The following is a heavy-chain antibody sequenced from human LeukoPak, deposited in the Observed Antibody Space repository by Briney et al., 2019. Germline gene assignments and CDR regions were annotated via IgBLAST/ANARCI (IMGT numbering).Heavy chain of an antibody. V-gene: IGHV1-8*01. D-gene: IGHD6-13*01. CDR3: ARGRFGSSWYDY. J-gene: IGHJ4*02. CDR2: MNPNSGST. Sequence: ASVKLSCNASAYTFTSYNINLMRHATAQGLELMGWMNPNSGSTGYAQKFQGRVTMTRNTSISTAYMELSSLRSEDTAVYYCARGRFGSSWYDYWGQGTLVTVSS. CDR1: AYTFTSYN.